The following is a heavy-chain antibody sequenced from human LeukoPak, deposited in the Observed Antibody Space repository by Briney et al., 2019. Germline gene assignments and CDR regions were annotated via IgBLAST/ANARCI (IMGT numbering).Heavy chain of an antibody. D-gene: IGHD3-22*01. CDR2: IKQDGSET. CDR1: GFTFSTSW. J-gene: IGHJ5*02. CDR3: ARKLYYYDSSAAGWFDP. Sequence: GGSLRFSCAPSGFTFSTSWMTWVRQAPGKGLEWVANIKQDGSETYYVDSVKGRFTISRDNAKNSLCLQMNSLRAEDTAVYHCARKLYYYDSSAAGWFDPWGQGTLVTVSS. V-gene: IGHV3-7*01.